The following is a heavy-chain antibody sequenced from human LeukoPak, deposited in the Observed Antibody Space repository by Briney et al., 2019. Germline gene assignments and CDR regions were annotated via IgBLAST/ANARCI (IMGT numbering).Heavy chain of an antibody. V-gene: IGHV1-46*01. CDR2: INPSGGTT. CDR3: ARFAVHRRLAVNGQFGLDY. Sequence: ASVKVSCKASGYIFTSYYIHWVRQAPGQGLEWMGIINPSGGTTNYAQKLQGRITMTSDTSTSTVYMELSSLRSEDTAVYYCARFAVHRRLAVNGQFGLDYWGQGTRVTVSS. CDR1: GYIFTSYY. J-gene: IGHJ4*02. D-gene: IGHD6-19*01.